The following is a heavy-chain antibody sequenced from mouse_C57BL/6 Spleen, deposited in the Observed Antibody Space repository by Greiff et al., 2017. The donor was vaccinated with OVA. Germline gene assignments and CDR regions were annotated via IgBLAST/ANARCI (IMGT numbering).Heavy chain of an antibody. CDR1: GYTFTSYW. Sequence: QVQLQQPGAELVMPGASVKLSCKASGYTFTSYWMHWVKQRHGQGLEWIGEIDPSDSSTNYNQKFKGKSTLTVDKTSSAAYMQLSSLTSEDSAVYYCARWGGPRMDYWGQGTSVTVSS. CDR2: IDPSDSST. V-gene: IGHV1-69*01. J-gene: IGHJ4*01. CDR3: ARWGGPRMDY. D-gene: IGHD3-3*01.